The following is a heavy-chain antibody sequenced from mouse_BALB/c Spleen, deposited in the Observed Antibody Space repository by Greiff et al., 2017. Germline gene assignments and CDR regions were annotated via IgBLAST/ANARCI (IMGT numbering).Heavy chain of an antibody. J-gene: IGHJ3*01. CDR1: GYTFTSYV. V-gene: IGHV1-14*01. CDR2: INPYNDGT. D-gene: IGHD2-10*02. CDR3: LGWFAY. Sequence: EVQRVESGPELVKPGASVKMSCKASGYTFTSYVMHWVKQKPGQGLEWIGYINPYNDGTKYNEKFKGKATLTSDKSSSTAYMELSSLTSEDSAVYYCLGWFAYWGQGTLVTVSA.